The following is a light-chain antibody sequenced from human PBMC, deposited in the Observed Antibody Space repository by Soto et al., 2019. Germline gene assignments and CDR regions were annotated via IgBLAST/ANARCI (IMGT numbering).Light chain of an antibody. CDR1: QSISSW. CDR3: QQYNSYSPVT. CDR2: DAS. J-gene: IGKJ1*01. Sequence: DIQTTQSPSTLSASVGDRVTITCRASQSISSWLAWYQQKPGKAPKLLIYDASSLESGVPSRFSGSGSGTEFTLTISSLQPDDFATYYCQQYNSYSPVTFGQGTKVEIK. V-gene: IGKV1-5*01.